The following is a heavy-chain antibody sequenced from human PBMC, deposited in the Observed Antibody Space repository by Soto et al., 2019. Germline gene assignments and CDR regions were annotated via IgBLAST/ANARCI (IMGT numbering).Heavy chain of an antibody. V-gene: IGHV3-11*06. D-gene: IGHD1-26*01. J-gene: IGHJ4*02. CDR2: ISSDSIYT. Sequence: QVQLVESGGDLVKPGGSLRLSSAAFGFRFSDYYIYWVREAPGKGLEWVSYISSDSIYTNYADSVEGRFTISRDNAKNSLYLQMNSLRAEDTAVYYCATTISGIVGQFDYWGQGALVTVSS. CDR3: ATTISGIVGQFDY. CDR1: GFRFSDYY.